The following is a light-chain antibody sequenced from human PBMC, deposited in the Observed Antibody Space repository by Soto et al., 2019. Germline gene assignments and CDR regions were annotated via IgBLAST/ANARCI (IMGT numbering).Light chain of an antibody. J-gene: IGKJ1*01. V-gene: IGKV3-11*01. CDR1: QSVSSY. CDR2: DAS. CDR3: QQSGSSPQS. Sequence: VLTHSLAAVSLSQGERATLSCRARQSVSSYLAWYQQKPGQAPRLLIYDASNRATGIPARFSGSGSGTDFTLTINSLEPEDFAVYFCQQSGSSPQSFGQG.